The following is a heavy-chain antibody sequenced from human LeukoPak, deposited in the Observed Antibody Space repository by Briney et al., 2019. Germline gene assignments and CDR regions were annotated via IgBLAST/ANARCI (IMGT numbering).Heavy chain of an antibody. J-gene: IGHJ4*02. CDR1: GFTFSSYA. V-gene: IGHV3-33*08. CDR3: ARDAPYDSSGYPDY. CDR2: IWYDGSNK. D-gene: IGHD3-22*01. Sequence: GGSLRLSCAASGFTFSSYAMSWVRQAPGKGLEWVAVIWYDGSNKYYADSVKGRFTISRDNSKNTLYLQMNSLRAEDTAVYYCARDAPYDSSGYPDYWGQGTLVTVSS.